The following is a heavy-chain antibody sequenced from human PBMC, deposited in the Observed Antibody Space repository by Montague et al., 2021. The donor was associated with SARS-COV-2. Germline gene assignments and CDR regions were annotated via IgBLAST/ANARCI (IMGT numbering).Heavy chain of an antibody. CDR3: ATELELSAFDI. J-gene: IGHJ3*02. CDR2: ISYDGSNK. CDR1: GFTFSSYA. Sequence: SLSLSWAASGFTFSSYAMHWVRQAPGKGLEWVAVISYDGSNKYYVDSVKGRFTIPRDNSKNTLYLQMNSLRAEDTAVYYCATELELSAFDIWGQGTMVTVSS. V-gene: IGHV3-30*04. D-gene: IGHD1-7*01.